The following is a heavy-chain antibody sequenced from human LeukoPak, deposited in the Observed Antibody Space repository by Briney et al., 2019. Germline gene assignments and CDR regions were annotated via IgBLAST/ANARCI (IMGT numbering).Heavy chain of an antibody. CDR3: AKGQTWASVYFDS. Sequence: GGSLRLSCAASGFTFSSYAMSWVRQAPGKGLEYISAISSSGDDTLYADSVKGRLTISRDNFKNTLYLQMNSLRAEDTAVYYCAKGQTWASVYFDSWGQGTLVTVSS. CDR2: ISSSGDDT. V-gene: IGHV3-23*01. J-gene: IGHJ4*02. CDR1: GFTFSSYA. D-gene: IGHD7-27*01.